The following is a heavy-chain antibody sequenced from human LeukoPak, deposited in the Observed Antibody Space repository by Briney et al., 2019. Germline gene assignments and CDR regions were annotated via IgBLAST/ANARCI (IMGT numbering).Heavy chain of an antibody. CDR3: ATDGAGY. J-gene: IGHJ4*02. V-gene: IGHV3-23*01. D-gene: IGHD6-19*01. CDR2: ISGNGGSA. Sequence: GGSPRLSCAASGFTFSTYALSWVRQAPGKGLEWVSAISGNGGSASYADSVKGRFTISRDNSKNTLYLQMNSLRAEDTAVYYCATDGAGYWGQGTLVTVSS. CDR1: GFTFSTYA.